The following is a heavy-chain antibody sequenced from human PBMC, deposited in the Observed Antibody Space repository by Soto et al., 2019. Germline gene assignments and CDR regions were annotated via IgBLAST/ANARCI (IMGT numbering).Heavy chain of an antibody. CDR3: ARRRPTGYYNY. D-gene: IGHD3-9*01. CDR2: MGVTGTYT. V-gene: IGHV3-11*05. Sequence: QVQLVESGGDLVKPGGSLRLSCAASGFPFSDYYMSWIRQAPGKGLEWVSTMGVTGTYTNNADSVKGRFTISRDNAKNALYLHMNSLRAEDTAVYYCARRRPTGYYNYWGQGTLVTVSA. J-gene: IGHJ4*02. CDR1: GFPFSDYY.